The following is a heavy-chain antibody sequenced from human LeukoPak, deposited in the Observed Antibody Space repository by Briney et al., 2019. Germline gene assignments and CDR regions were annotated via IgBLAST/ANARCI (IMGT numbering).Heavy chain of an antibody. D-gene: IGHD2-15*01. V-gene: IGHV1-8*01. Sequence: ASLKVSCKASGYTFTSYDINWVRQATGQGLEWMGWMNPNSGNTGYAQKFQGRVTMTRNTSISTAYMGLSSLRSEDTAVYYCARGTRGTLGYCSGGSCYSFFYWGQGTLVTVSS. CDR2: MNPNSGNT. CDR3: ARGTRGTLGYCSGGSCYSFFY. J-gene: IGHJ4*02. CDR1: GYTFTSYD.